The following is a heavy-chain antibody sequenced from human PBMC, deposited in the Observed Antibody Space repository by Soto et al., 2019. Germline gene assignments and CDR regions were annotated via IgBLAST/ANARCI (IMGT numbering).Heavy chain of an antibody. CDR1: GYTFTSYG. CDR3: AYGGNSGYYYYGMDV. J-gene: IGHJ6*02. D-gene: IGHD4-17*01. V-gene: IGHV1-18*01. Sequence: ASVKVSFKASGYTFTSYGISWVRQAPGQGLEWMGWISAYNGNTNYAQKLQGRVTMTTDTSTSTAYMELRSLRSDDTAVYYCAYGGNSGYYYYGMDVWGQGTTVTVSS. CDR2: ISAYNGNT.